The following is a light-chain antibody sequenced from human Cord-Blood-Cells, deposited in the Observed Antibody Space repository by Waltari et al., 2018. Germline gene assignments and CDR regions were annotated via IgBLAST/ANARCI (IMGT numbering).Light chain of an antibody. CDR2: AVS. Sequence: QSALTQPASVSGSPGQSITLSCTGTSSAVGGYNYVSWYQQHPGKAPKLIIYAVSIRPSGVSNRFSGSKSSNTASLTISGLQAEDEADYYCSSYTSSSTRVFGGGTKLTVL. CDR3: SSYTSSSTRV. CDR1: SSAVGGYNY. V-gene: IGLV2-14*03. J-gene: IGLJ3*02.